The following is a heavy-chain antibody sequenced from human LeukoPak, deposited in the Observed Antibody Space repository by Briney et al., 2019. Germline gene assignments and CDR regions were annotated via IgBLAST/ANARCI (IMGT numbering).Heavy chain of an antibody. V-gene: IGHV3-48*04. J-gene: IGHJ6*02. CDR2: ISSSSSTI. Sequence: GGSLRLSCAASGFTFSSYSMNWVRQAPGKGLEWVSYISSSSSTIYYADSVKGRFTISRDNAKNSLYLQMNSLRAEDTAVYYCASDPGYGMDVWGQGTTVTVSS. D-gene: IGHD3-10*01. CDR1: GFTFSSYS. CDR3: ASDPGYGMDV.